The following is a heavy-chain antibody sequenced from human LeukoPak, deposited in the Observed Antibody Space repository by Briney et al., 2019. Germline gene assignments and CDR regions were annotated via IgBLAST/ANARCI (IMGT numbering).Heavy chain of an antibody. Sequence: PGGSLRLSCAASGFTFSGSAMHWVRQASGKGLEWVDRIRSKANSYATAYAASVKGRFTISRDDSKNTAYLQMTSLKTEDTAVYYCTRHDSDYGDYDPFDYWGQGTLVTVSS. J-gene: IGHJ4*02. V-gene: IGHV3-73*01. CDR3: TRHDSDYGDYDPFDY. CDR1: GFTFSGSA. CDR2: IRSKANSYAT. D-gene: IGHD4-17*01.